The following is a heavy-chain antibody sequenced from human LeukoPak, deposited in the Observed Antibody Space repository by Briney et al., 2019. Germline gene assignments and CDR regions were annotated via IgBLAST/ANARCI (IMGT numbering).Heavy chain of an antibody. CDR2: ICTRGIT. Sequence: WRICTRGITNYNPSLNSRLTMSVDTSKNQFSLKLSSVTAADTAVYYCARGGSSGYYAFDIWGQGTMVTVSS. V-gene: IGHV4-4*07. D-gene: IGHD3-22*01. CDR3: ARGGSSGYYAFDI. J-gene: IGHJ3*02.